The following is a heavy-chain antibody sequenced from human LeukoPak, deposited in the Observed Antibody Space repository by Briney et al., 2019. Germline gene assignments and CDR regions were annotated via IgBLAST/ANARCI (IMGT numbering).Heavy chain of an antibody. J-gene: IGHJ5*02. CDR2: IDPKNGNR. V-gene: IGHV1-8*01. CDR1: GYTFINND. Sequence: ASVKVSCKASGYTFINNDINWVRQAPGQGLEWMAWIDPKNGNRGYAQNFQGRVTMTTDTSISTAYMELSSLRSEDTAVYYCARSHTRNGFCGGGGSYPAVWGFDPWGQGTLVTV. CDR3: ARSHTRNGFCGGGGSYPAVWGFDP. D-gene: IGHD2-15*01.